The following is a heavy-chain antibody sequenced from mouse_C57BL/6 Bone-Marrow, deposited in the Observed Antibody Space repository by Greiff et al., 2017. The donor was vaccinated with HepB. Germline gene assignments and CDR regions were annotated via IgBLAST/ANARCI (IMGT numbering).Heavy chain of an antibody. J-gene: IGHJ3*01. D-gene: IGHD2-3*01. V-gene: IGHV1-69*01. Sequence: QVQLQQPGAELVMPGALVKLSCKASGYTFTSYWMHWVKQRPGQGLEWIGEIDPSDSYTNYNQKFKGKSTLTVDKSSSTAYMQLSSLTSEDSAVYYCARNEYGGYYQAWFAYWGQGTLVTVSA. CDR3: ARNEYGGYYQAWFAY. CDR2: IDPSDSYT. CDR1: GYTFTSYW.